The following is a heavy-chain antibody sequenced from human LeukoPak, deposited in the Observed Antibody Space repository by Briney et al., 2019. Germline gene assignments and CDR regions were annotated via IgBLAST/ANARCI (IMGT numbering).Heavy chain of an antibody. V-gene: IGHV3-23*01. CDR1: GFTFSSYA. D-gene: IGHD6-19*01. Sequence: GGSLRLSCAPSGFTFSSYAMSWVRQAPGKGLEWVSAISGSGGSTYYADSVKGRFTISRDNSKNTLYLQMNSLRAEDTAVYYCAKFFYDTVAGFYFDYWGQGTLVTVSS. CDR3: AKFFYDTVAGFYFDY. J-gene: IGHJ4*02. CDR2: ISGSGGST.